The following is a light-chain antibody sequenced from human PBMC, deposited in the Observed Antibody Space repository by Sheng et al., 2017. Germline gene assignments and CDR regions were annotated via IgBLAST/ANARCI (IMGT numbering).Light chain of an antibody. CDR3: SSYARSSTRVV. CDR2: DVS. CDR1: SSDVGGYNY. V-gene: IGLV2-14*03. J-gene: IGLJ2*01. Sequence: QSALTQPASVSGSPGXSIAISCTGTSSDVGGYNYVSWYQQHSGKAPKLMIYDVSNRPSGVSNRFSGSKSGNTASLTISGLQAEDEADYYCSSYARSSTRVVFGGGTKVTVL.